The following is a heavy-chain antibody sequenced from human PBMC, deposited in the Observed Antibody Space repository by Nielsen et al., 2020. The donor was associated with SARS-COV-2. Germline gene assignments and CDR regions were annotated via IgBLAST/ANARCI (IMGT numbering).Heavy chain of an antibody. CDR1: GFSFDNHA. CDR2: ISYGGTNE. V-gene: IGHV3-30-3*01. J-gene: IGHJ4*02. CDR3: ARETIDYTSSFVDY. Sequence: GGSLRLSCAPSGFSFDNHAMHWVRQAPGKGLEWLTIISYGGTNEHYADSVRGRFTISRDSSKNQVYLQMNSLTPEDTAVYYCARETIDYTSSFVDYWGQGTLVIVSS. D-gene: IGHD2-2*02.